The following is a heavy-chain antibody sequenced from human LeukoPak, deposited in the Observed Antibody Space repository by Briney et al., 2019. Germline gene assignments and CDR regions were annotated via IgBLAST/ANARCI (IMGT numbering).Heavy chain of an antibody. CDR3: ARADVDTTMVTAGAFDI. V-gene: IGHV4-4*07. CDR1: GGSISSCY. Sequence: SETLSLTCTVSGGSISSCYWSWIRQPAGKGLEWIGRIYTSGSTNYNPSLKSRVTMSVNTSKNQFSLKLSSVTAADTAVYYCARADVDTTMVTAGAFDIWGQGTMVTVSS. D-gene: IGHD5-18*01. CDR2: IYTSGST. J-gene: IGHJ3*02.